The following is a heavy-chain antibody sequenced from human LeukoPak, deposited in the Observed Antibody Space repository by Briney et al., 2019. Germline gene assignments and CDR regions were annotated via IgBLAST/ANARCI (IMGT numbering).Heavy chain of an antibody. J-gene: IGHJ4*02. D-gene: IGHD3-10*02. CDR1: GFTFSSYW. CDR3: ARDSGAPMFFDY. CDR2: INSDGSST. Sequence: GGSLILSCAASGFTFSSYWMHWVRQAPGKGLVWVSRINSDGSSTSYADSVKGRFTISRDNAKNTLYLQMNSLRAEDTAVYYCARDSGAPMFFDYWGQGTLVTVSS. V-gene: IGHV3-74*01.